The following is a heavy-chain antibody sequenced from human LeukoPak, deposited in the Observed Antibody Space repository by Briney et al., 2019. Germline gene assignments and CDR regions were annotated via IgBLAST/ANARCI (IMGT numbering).Heavy chain of an antibody. V-gene: IGHV1-18*01. Sequence: ASVKVSCKASGYTFTSYGISWVRQAAGQGLEWMGWISAYNGNTNYAQKLQGRVTMTTDTSTSTAYMELRSLRSDDTAVYYCARVITGYCSGGSCYSVDYWGQGTLVTVPS. CDR2: ISAYNGNT. CDR1: GYTFTSYG. CDR3: ARVITGYCSGGSCYSVDY. J-gene: IGHJ4*02. D-gene: IGHD2-15*01.